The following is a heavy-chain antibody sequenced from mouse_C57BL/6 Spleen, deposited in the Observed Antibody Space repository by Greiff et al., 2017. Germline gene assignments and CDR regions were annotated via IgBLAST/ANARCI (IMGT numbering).Heavy chain of an antibody. CDR3: ARFPYDYDRYFDV. Sequence: QVQLKQPGAELVKPGASVKMSCKASGYTFTSYWITWVKQRPGQGLEWIGDIYPGSGSTNYNEKFKSKATLTVDTSSSTAYMQLSSLTSEDSAVYYCARFPYDYDRYFDVWGTWTTVTVSS. D-gene: IGHD2-4*01. V-gene: IGHV1-55*01. J-gene: IGHJ1*03. CDR1: GYTFTSYW. CDR2: IYPGSGST.